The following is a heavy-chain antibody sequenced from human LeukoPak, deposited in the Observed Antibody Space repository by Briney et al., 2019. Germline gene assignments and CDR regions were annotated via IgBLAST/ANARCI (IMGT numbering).Heavy chain of an antibody. D-gene: IGHD6-6*01. V-gene: IGHV1-69*05. Sequence: GASVKVSCKASGGTFSSYTIDWVRQAPGQGLEWMGGINPMFGTTNYAQKFQGRVMITMDESTSTAYMQLSSLRFEDTAVYYCARQTSGGSSPYYYYYYMDVWGKGTTVTVSS. J-gene: IGHJ6*03. CDR3: ARQTSGGSSPYYYYYYMDV. CDR2: INPMFGTT. CDR1: GGTFSSYT.